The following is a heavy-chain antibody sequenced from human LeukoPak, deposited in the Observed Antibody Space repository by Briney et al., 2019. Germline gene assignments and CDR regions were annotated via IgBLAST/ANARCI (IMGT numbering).Heavy chain of an antibody. V-gene: IGHV1-69*04. J-gene: IGHJ6*02. CDR2: IIPILGIA. CDR1: GGTFSSYA. CDR3: ARMYGMDV. Sequence: GASVTVSFKASGGTFSSYAISWVRQAPGQGLEWMGRIIPILGIANYAQKFQGRVTITADKSTSTAYMELSSLRSEDTAVYYCARMYGMDVWGQGTTVTVSS.